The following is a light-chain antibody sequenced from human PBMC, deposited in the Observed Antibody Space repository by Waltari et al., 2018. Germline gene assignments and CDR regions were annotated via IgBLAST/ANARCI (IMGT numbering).Light chain of an antibody. CDR1: SSDVGGHNY. Sequence: QSALTQPASLSGSPGQSITNYCTGTSSDVGGHNYVSCNQQHPGKAPKLMIYDVNNRPSGVSDRFSGSKSDNTASLTISGLQAEDEADYYCSSYTSSRTRVFGGGTKLTVL. V-gene: IGLV2-14*01. CDR2: DVN. CDR3: SSYTSSRTRV. J-gene: IGLJ3*02.